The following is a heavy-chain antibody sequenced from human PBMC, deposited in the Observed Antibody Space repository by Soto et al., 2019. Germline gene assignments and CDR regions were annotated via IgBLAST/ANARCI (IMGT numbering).Heavy chain of an antibody. V-gene: IGHV4-59*08. CDR3: ARRYGDYFDF. Sequence: PSETLSLTCTVSGGSISNYYWNWIRQSPGKGLEWIGYIYSSGSTHYNPSLQNRVTISIDTSKNQVSLKLSSVTAADTAVYYCARRYGDYFDFWGQGTLVTVSS. J-gene: IGHJ4*02. D-gene: IGHD4-17*01. CDR2: IYSSGST. CDR1: GGSISNYY.